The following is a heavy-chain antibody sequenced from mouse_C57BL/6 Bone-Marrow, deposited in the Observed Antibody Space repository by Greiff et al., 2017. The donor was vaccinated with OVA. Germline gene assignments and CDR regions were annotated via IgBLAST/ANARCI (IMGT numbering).Heavy chain of an antibody. J-gene: IGHJ3*01. CDR1: GYAFSSSW. CDR2: IYPGDGDT. V-gene: IGHV1-82*01. Sequence: VQLMESGPELVKPGASVKISCKASGYAFSSSWMNWVKQRPGKGLEWIGQIYPGDGDTNYNRKFKGKATLTADKSSSTAYMQRSSLTAEDSAVYFCAGGWCDDWGQGTLVTVSA. CDR3: AGGWCDD.